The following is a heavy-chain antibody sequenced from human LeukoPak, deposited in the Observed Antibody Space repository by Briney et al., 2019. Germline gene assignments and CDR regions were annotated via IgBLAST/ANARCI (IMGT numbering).Heavy chain of an antibody. J-gene: IGHJ4*02. CDR1: GFTLSTNA. CDR2: ISGSGAST. Sequence: QSGGSLRLSCLTSGFTLSTNAMSWVRQAPGKGLEWISGISGSGASTYYADSVKGRFTISRDDSRNTLYLQMNSLRGDDTAVYYCAKDVGKWESLHFFDYWGQGTPVTVSS. D-gene: IGHD1-26*01. V-gene: IGHV3-23*01. CDR3: AKDVGKWESLHFFDY.